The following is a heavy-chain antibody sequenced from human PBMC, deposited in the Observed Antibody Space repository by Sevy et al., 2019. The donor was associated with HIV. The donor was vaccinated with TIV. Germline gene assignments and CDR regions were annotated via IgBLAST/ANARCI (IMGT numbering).Heavy chain of an antibody. V-gene: IGHV1-2*02. J-gene: IGHJ4*02. CDR1: GYTFTGYY. D-gene: IGHD3-22*01. Sequence: ASVKVSCKASGYTFTGYYMHWVRQAPGQGLEWMGWINPNIGGTNYAQKFQGRVTMTRDTSISTAYMELSRLRSDDTAVYYCAREAGYYDSSAELDYWGQGTLVTVSS. CDR2: INPNIGGT. CDR3: AREAGYYDSSAELDY.